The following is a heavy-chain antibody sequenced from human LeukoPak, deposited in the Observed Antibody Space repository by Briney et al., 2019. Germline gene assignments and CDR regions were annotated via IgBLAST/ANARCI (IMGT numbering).Heavy chain of an antibody. CDR1: GFSFSSYG. D-gene: IGHD5-12*01. V-gene: IGHV3-30*03. J-gene: IGHJ4*02. CDR3: AREDSGYDFGY. CDR2: ISNDGSIR. Sequence: PGRSLRLSCAGSGFSFSSYGMHWVRQPPGKGLEWVAVISNDGSIRYCADSVKGRFTISRDNSKNTLYLQMNSLRAEDTAVYYCAREDSGYDFGYWGQGTLVTVSS.